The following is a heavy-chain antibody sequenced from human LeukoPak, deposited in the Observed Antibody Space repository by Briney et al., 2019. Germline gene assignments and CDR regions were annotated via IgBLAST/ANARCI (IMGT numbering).Heavy chain of an antibody. CDR3: ARVTGPTSTVVRGVIIPTFDY. CDR1: GFTVNNNY. D-gene: IGHD3-10*01. CDR2: IYSGGKT. J-gene: IGHJ4*02. V-gene: IGHV3-53*01. Sequence: PGGSLRLSCAASGFTVNNNYMSWVRQAPGKGLEWVSIIYSGGKTYSADSVKGRFTISRDNSKNTLYLQMNSLRVEDTAVYYCARVTGPTSTVVRGVIIPTFDYWGQGTLVTVSS.